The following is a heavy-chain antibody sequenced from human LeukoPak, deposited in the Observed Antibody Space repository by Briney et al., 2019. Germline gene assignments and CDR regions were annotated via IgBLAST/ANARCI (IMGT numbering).Heavy chain of an antibody. CDR1: GVSTSSSNSY. CDR3: ARQTGSGLFTLP. Sequence: KSSETLSLTCTVSGVSTSSSNSYWGWIRQPPGKGLEWIGSIYYSGNTYYNASVKSRVTISIDSSKNQFSLMLSSVTAADTAVYYCARQTGSGLFTLPGGQGTLVTVSS. CDR2: IYYSGNT. V-gene: IGHV4-39*01. D-gene: IGHD3/OR15-3a*01. J-gene: IGHJ4*02.